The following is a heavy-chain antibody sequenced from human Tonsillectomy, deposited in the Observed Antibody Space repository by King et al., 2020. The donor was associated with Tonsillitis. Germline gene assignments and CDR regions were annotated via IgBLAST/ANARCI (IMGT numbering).Heavy chain of an antibody. Sequence: VQLVESGGGVVQPGRSLRLSCAASGFTFRSSGMHWVRQAPGKGLEWVAVISHDGSNTYYADSVKGRLTVSRDNSKNTLYLQVNSLRPEDTAIYYCAKAPLAVLKPPFDYWGQGTLVTVSS. CDR3: AKAPLAVLKPPFDY. CDR2: ISHDGSNT. J-gene: IGHJ4*02. D-gene: IGHD6-6*01. V-gene: IGHV3-30*18. CDR1: GFTFRSSG.